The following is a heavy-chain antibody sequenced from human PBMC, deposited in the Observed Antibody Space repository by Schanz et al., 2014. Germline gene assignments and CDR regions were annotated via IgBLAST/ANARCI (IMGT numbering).Heavy chain of an antibody. CDR3: ARNRGSGGQNWYFDL. V-gene: IGHV3-21*04. Sequence: EVKMVESGGGLVKPGGSLRLSCTASGFTFSSYSMNWVRQAPGKGLEWVSYVSRSTPDIYYADSVKGRFTMSRDNAKNSVFLQLNSLRADDTAVYYCARNRGSGGQNWYFDLWGRGTLVTVSS. J-gene: IGHJ2*01. CDR1: GFTFSSYS. CDR2: VSRSTPDI. D-gene: IGHD1-26*01.